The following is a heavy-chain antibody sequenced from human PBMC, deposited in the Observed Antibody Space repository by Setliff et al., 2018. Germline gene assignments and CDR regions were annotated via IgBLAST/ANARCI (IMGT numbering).Heavy chain of an antibody. CDR3: RQWFGELSRDY. D-gene: IGHD3-10*01. V-gene: IGHV3-53*01. J-gene: IGHJ4*02. CDR2: LYGGGNT. Sequence: PGESLKISCAASGFTVSSNDMSWVRQAPGKGLEWIALLYGGGNTFYADSVKGRFTISGDSSKNAVYLQMNSLRADDTAVYYCRQWFGELSRDYWGPGTQVTSPQ. CDR1: GFTVSSND.